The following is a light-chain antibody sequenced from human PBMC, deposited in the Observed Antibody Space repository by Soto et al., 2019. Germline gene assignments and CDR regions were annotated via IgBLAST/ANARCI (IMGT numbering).Light chain of an antibody. CDR2: GAS. V-gene: IGKV1-5*01. CDR1: QGVERW. CDR3: QRYDHNWT. J-gene: IGKJ1*01. Sequence: DIQMTQSPSTLTASVGDRVTITCRASQGVERWLAWYQQKPGKAPKVLISGASNLESGIPSRLSGSGFGTQFTLTISILQHDDSATYNCQRYDHNWTFGQGTKVEI.